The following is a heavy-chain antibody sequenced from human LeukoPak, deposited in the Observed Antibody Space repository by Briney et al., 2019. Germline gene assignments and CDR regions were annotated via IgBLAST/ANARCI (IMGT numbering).Heavy chain of an antibody. V-gene: IGHV4-4*07. CDR1: GGSISSSY. CDR2: IYASGSS. CDR3: AREGGSSRSLEN. Sequence: KTSETLSLICNVSGGSISSSYWSWIRQPAGKGLEWIGRIYASGSSNYNPSLKSRVTMSVDTSKNQFSLNLSSVTAADTAVYYCAREGGSSRSLENWGQGTLVTVSS. J-gene: IGHJ4*02. D-gene: IGHD1-26*01.